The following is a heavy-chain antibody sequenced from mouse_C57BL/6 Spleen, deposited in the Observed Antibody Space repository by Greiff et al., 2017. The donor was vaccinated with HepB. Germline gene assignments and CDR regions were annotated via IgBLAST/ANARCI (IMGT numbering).Heavy chain of an antibody. CDR2: IYPRDGST. J-gene: IGHJ2*01. Sequence: QVQLQQSGPELVKPGASVKLSCKASGYTFTSYDMNWVKQRPGQGLEWIGWIYPRDGSTKYNEKFKGKATLTVDTSSSTAYMELHSLTSEDSAVYFCAREGYYGSHYFDYWGQGTTLTVSS. V-gene: IGHV1-85*01. D-gene: IGHD1-1*01. CDR3: AREGYYGSHYFDY. CDR1: GYTFTSYD.